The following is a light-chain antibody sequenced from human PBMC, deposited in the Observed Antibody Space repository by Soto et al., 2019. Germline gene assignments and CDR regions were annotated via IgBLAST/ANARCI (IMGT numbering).Light chain of an antibody. CDR3: SSYTSSSTLLLV. J-gene: IGLJ1*01. V-gene: IGLV2-18*02. Sequence: QSVLIQPPSVSGSPGQSVTISCTGTSSDVGSYDYVSWYQQHPGTVPKPMIYNVNNQPSGVPDRFSGSKSGNTASLTISGLQAEDEADYYWSSYTSSSTLLLVFGAVTKVTVL. CDR1: SSDVGSYDY. CDR2: NVN.